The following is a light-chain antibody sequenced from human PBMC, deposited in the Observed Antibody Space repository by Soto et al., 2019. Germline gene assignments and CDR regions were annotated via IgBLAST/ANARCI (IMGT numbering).Light chain of an antibody. CDR3: QQYNNWPPIT. Sequence: EIVLTQSPATLSLSPGERATLSCRASQSVRSYVAWYQQKPGQAPRLLIYDASNRATGIPARFSGSGSGTDFTLTISSLEPEDFAVYFCQQYNNWPPITFGQGTRLEN. V-gene: IGKV3-11*01. J-gene: IGKJ5*01. CDR1: QSVRSY. CDR2: DAS.